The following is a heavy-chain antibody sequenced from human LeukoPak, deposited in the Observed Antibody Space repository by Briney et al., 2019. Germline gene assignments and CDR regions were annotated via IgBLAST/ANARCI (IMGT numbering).Heavy chain of an antibody. CDR2: IYKIGTT. CDR3: VIGVGWQPDC. D-gene: IGHD2-15*01. Sequence: SETLSLTCTVFGDSVTGYYLNWVRQPPGKGLEWIGHIYKIGTTNYNPSLKSRPTISADTSKNQFSLKLRSVTAADTAVYYCVIGVGWQPDCWGQGALVTVSS. V-gene: IGHV4-59*02. J-gene: IGHJ4*02. CDR1: GDSVTGYY.